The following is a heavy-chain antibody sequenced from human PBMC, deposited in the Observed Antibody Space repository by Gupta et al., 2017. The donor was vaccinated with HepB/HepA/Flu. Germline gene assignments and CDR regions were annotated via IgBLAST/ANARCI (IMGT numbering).Heavy chain of an antibody. V-gene: IGHV3-48*02. CDR2: ISSSSGTI. Sequence: EVQVVESGGGLVLPGGSLRLSCAASGFTFGSYAMNWVRQAPGKGLECVSFISSSSGTIYYADSVKGRFTISRDNAKNSRYLQMNSLRDEDTAVYYCARLVALDFWGQGTLVTVSS. CDR3: ARLVALDF. CDR1: GFTFGSYA. D-gene: IGHD1-1*01. J-gene: IGHJ4*02.